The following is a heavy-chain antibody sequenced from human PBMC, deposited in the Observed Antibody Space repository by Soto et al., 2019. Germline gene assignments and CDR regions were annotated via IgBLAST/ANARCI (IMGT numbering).Heavy chain of an antibody. CDR2: INHSGST. V-gene: IGHV4-34*01. J-gene: IGHJ6*02. Sequence: SETLSLTCAVYGGSFSGYYWSWIRQPPGKGLEWIGEINHSGSTNYNPSLKSRVTISVDTSKNQFSLKLSSVTAADTAVYYCARVIRLYYYGMNVWGQGTTVTVSS. CDR1: GGSFSGYY. CDR3: ARVIRLYYYGMNV.